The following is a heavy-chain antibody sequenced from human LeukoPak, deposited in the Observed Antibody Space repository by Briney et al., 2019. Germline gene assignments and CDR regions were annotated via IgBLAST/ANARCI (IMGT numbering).Heavy chain of an antibody. D-gene: IGHD5-18*01. V-gene: IGHV4-4*07. J-gene: IGHJ4*02. CDR1: GGSISSYY. Sequence: SETLSLTCTVSGGSISSYYWSWIRQPAGKGLEWIGRIYTSGSTNYNPSLKSRVTVSVDKSTNQFSLNLSSVTAADTAVYYCARKRGYSYGYYFDYWGQGTLVTVSS. CDR3: ARKRGYSYGYYFDY. CDR2: IYTSGST.